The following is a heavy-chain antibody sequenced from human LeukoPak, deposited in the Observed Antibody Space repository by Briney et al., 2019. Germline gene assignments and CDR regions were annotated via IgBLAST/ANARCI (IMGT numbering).Heavy chain of an antibody. CDR2: ISYSGST. Sequence: KSSETLSLTCTVSGGSISSYYWSWIRQPPGKGLEWIGYISYSGSTSYNPSLRSRVTISVDTSKNQFSLKLSSVTAADTAVYYCATDGNFDLWGRGTLVTVSS. J-gene: IGHJ2*01. V-gene: IGHV4-59*01. D-gene: IGHD1-26*01. CDR1: GGSISSYY. CDR3: ATDGNFDL.